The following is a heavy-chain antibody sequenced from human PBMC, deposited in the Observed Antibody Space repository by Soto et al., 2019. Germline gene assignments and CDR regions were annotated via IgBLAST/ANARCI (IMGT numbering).Heavy chain of an antibody. J-gene: IGHJ6*02. CDR3: TTLSYLYYDGMDV. V-gene: IGHV3-15*01. CDR1: GFTFSNAW. CDR2: IKSKVDGGTA. D-gene: IGHD2-2*01. Sequence: GGSLRLSCXASGFTFSNAWMNWVRQGPGKGLEWLGRIKSKVDGGTADYVAATKGRFSISRDDLKNMLYLQMNSLKPDDTAVYYCTTLSYLYYDGMDVWGQGTTVTVSS.